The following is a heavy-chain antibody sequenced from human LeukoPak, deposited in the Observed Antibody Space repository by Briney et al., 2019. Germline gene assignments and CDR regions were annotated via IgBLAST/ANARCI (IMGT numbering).Heavy chain of an antibody. CDR1: GFTFSSYS. V-gene: IGHV3-23*01. Sequence: QPGGSLRLSCATSGFTFSSYSMNWVRQAPGKGLEWVSAISGSGGSTYYADSVKGRFTISRDKSKNTLFLQMNSLRAEDTAVYYCAKDHYSSGLNYFEYWGQGTLVTVSS. D-gene: IGHD3-22*01. CDR2: ISGSGGST. CDR3: AKDHYSSGLNYFEY. J-gene: IGHJ4*02.